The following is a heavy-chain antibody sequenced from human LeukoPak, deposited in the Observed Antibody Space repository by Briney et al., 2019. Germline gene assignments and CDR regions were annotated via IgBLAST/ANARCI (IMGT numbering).Heavy chain of an antibody. J-gene: IGHJ4*02. Sequence: ASVKVSCKASGYTFTSYGISWVRQAPGQGLEWMGWISAYNGNTNYAQKLQGRVTMTTDTSTSTAYMELRSLRSDDTAAYYCARVFSYYYDSSAPRDWGQGTLVTVSS. CDR1: GYTFTSYG. CDR3: ARVFSYYYDSSAPRD. V-gene: IGHV1-18*01. CDR2: ISAYNGNT. D-gene: IGHD3-22*01.